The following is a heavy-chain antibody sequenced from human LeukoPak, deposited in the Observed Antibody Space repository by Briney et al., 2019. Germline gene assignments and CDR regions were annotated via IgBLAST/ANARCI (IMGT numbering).Heavy chain of an antibody. CDR3: ARHGQRYDYVWGSYRPVTLFDY. CDR2: IYYSGST. D-gene: IGHD3-16*02. CDR1: GGSISSYY. V-gene: IGHV4-59*08. Sequence: SETLSLTCTVSGGSISSYYWNWIRQPPGKGLEWIGYIYYSGSTNYNPSLKSRVTISVDTSKNQFSLKLSSVTAADTAVYYCARHGQRYDYVWGSYRPVTLFDYWGQGTLVTVSS. J-gene: IGHJ4*02.